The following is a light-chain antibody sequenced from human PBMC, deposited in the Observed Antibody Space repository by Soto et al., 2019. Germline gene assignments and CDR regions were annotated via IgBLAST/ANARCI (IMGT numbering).Light chain of an antibody. CDR3: QQYGSSPQT. J-gene: IGKJ1*01. CDR1: QSVSNNY. CDR2: GAS. V-gene: IGKV3-20*01. Sequence: EIVLTQSPGNLSLSPGARATLSARASQSVSNNYLAWYQQKPGQAPRLLIYGASNRATCIPARFSGSGSGTDFTLTISSLEPEDFAVYYCQQYGSSPQTFGQGTKVDIK.